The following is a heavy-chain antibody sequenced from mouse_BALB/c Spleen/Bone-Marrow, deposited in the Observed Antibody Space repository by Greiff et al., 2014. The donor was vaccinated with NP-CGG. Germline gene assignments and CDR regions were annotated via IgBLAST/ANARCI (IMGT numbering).Heavy chain of an antibody. D-gene: IGHD1-2*01. CDR3: VRSRLRDWYFDV. CDR1: GNTFTSYD. Sequence: VKLMESGVELVKPGASVKLSCKASGNTFTSYDINWVRQRPEQGLEWIGWIFPGDSTTKYNEKFKGKATLSTDKSSSTVHMQLSRLTSEDSAVYFCVRSRLRDWYFDVWGAGTTVTIPS. V-gene: IGHV1S56*01. J-gene: IGHJ1*01. CDR2: IFPGDSTT.